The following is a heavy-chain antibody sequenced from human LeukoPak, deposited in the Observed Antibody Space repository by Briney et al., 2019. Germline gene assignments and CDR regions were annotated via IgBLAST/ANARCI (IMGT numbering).Heavy chain of an antibody. CDR2: IYYSGST. CDR1: GGSISSGGYY. CDR3: ARDTIAARTIDY. V-gene: IGHV4-31*03. J-gene: IGHJ4*02. Sequence: SQTLSLTCTVSGGSISSGGYYWSWIRQHPGKGLEWIGYIYYSGSTYYNPSLKSRVTVSVDTSKNQFSLKLSSVTAADTAVYYCARDTIAARTIDYWGQGTLVTVSS. D-gene: IGHD6-6*01.